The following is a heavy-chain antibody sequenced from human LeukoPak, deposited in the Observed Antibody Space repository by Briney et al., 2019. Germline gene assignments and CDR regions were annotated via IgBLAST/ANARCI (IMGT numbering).Heavy chain of an antibody. J-gene: IGHJ3*02. CDR3: ARLIVVVVAATPEHAFDI. Sequence: ASMKVSCKASGYTFTSYGISWVRQAPGQGLEWMGWISAYNGNTNYAQKLQGRVTMTTDTSTSTAYMELRSLRSDDTAVYYCARLIVVVVAATPEHAFDIWGQGTMVTVSS. CDR2: ISAYNGNT. CDR1: GYTFTSYG. V-gene: IGHV1-18*01. D-gene: IGHD2-15*01.